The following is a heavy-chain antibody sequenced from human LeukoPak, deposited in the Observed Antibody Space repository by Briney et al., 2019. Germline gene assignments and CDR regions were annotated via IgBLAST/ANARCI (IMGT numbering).Heavy chain of an antibody. Sequence: PSETLSLTCAVYGGSFSGYYWRWIRQPPGKGLEWIWEINHSGSTNYNPSLKSRVTISVDTSKNQFSLKLSSVTAADTAVYYCARAKQWLVPPAPFGYWGQGTLVTVSS. CDR3: ARAKQWLVPPAPFGY. D-gene: IGHD6-19*01. J-gene: IGHJ4*02. V-gene: IGHV4-34*01. CDR2: INHSGST. CDR1: GGSFSGYY.